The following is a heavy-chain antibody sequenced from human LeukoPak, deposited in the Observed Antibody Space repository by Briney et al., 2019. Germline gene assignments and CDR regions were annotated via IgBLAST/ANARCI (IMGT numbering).Heavy chain of an antibody. CDR1: GFTFSTYV. Sequence: GGALRLSCSVSGFTFSTYVMHWVRQAPGKGLEYVSAISSKGDDTYYAYSAKGRFNISSDNSKNKLYIQMSSLRADDTAVYYCVRGTGYWGQGTLVTVS. CDR3: VRGTGY. V-gene: IGHV3-64D*06. J-gene: IGHJ4*02. CDR2: ISSKGDDT.